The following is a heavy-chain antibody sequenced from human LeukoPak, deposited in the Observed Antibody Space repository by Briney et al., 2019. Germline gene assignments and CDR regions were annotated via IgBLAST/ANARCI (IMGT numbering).Heavy chain of an antibody. CDR1: GITFSSYS. J-gene: IGHJ6*04. CDR3: AELGITMIGGV. CDR2: ISSSGSTI. Sequence: TGGSLRLSCVGSGITFSSYSMNWVRQAPGKGLEWVSYISSSGSTIYYADSVKGRFTISRDNAKNSLYLQMNSLRAEDTAVYYCAELGITMIGGVWGKGTTVTISS. V-gene: IGHV3-48*04. D-gene: IGHD3-10*02.